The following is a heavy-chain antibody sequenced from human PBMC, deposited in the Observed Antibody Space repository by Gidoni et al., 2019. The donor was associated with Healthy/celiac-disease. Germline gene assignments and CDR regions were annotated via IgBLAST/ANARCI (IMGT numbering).Heavy chain of an antibody. Sequence: VQLVESVGGLVQSGGSLKLSCEASGFTFGGSAMAWVRQASGKGMEWVGRIRSKANSYATAYAASVKGRFTMSRDDSKNTAYLQMNSLKTEDTAVYYCTYGGNSVNWGQGTLVTVSS. D-gene: IGHD2-21*02. J-gene: IGHJ4*02. CDR1: GFTFGGSA. CDR3: TYGGNSVN. CDR2: IRSKANSYAT. V-gene: IGHV3-73*02.